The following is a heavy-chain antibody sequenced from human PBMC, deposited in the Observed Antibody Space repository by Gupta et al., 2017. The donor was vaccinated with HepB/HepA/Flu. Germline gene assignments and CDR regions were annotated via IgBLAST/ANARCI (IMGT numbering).Heavy chain of an antibody. D-gene: IGHD1-26*01. V-gene: IGHV3-30*18. J-gene: IGHJ6*03. Sequence: QVQLLESGGGVVQPGRSLRLSCAASGFTFNDYAFHWVRQAPGKGLEWVAAISYDGTIKHYADSVRGRFTISRDTSKQTLFLQLNRLRRKDTATYYCTKDGMSSSVYYYYYMDVWGKGTAVTVSS. CDR2: ISYDGTIK. CDR1: GFTFNDYA. CDR3: TKDGMSSSVYYYYYMDV.